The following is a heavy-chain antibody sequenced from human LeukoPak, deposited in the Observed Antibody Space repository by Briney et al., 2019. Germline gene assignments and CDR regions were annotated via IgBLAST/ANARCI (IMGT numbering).Heavy chain of an antibody. CDR1: GGTFSSYA. CDR3: ARDTPPYGDYGSYYHYGMDV. CDR2: IIPILGIA. V-gene: IGHV1-69*04. D-gene: IGHD4-17*01. J-gene: IGHJ6*02. Sequence: SVKVSCKASGGTFSSYAISWVRQAPGQGLEWMGRIIPILGIANYAQKFQGRVTITADKSTSTAYMELSSLRSEDTAVYYCARDTPPYGDYGSYYHYGMDVWGQGTTVTVSS.